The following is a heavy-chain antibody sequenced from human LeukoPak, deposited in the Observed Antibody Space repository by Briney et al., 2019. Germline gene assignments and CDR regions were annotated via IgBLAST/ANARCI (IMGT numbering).Heavy chain of an antibody. CDR2: INHSGST. Sequence: SETLTLTCAVYGGSFSGYYWSWIRQPPGKGLEWIGEINHSGSTNYNPSLKSRVTISVDTSKNQFSLKLSSVTAADTAVYYCARGLHSGCYYRAFDIGGQGTMVTVSS. CDR3: ARGLHSGCYYRAFDI. D-gene: IGHD1-26*01. CDR1: GGSFSGYY. V-gene: IGHV4-34*01. J-gene: IGHJ3*02.